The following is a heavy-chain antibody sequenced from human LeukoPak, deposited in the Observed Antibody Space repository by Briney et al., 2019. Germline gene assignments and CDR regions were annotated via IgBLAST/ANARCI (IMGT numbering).Heavy chain of an antibody. Sequence: GGSLRLSCAASGFTFSSYAMSWVRQAPGKGLEWVSAISGSGGSTYYADSVKGRFTISRDNSKNTLYLQMNSLRAEDTAVYYCAKALYPLLRYFDWLSPGGMDVWGQGTTVTVSS. CDR2: ISGSGGST. D-gene: IGHD3-9*01. J-gene: IGHJ6*02. CDR1: GFTFSSYA. V-gene: IGHV3-23*01. CDR3: AKALYPLLRYFDWLSPGGMDV.